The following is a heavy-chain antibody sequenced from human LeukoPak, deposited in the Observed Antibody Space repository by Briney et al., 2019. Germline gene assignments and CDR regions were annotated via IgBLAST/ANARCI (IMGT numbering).Heavy chain of an antibody. CDR3: AKGVGYCSGGSCQQFDY. D-gene: IGHD2-15*01. J-gene: IGHJ4*02. CDR2: ISGSGGST. CDR1: GFTFSGYG. Sequence: GGSLRLSCAASGFTFSGYGMSWVRQAPGKGLKWVSAISGSGGSTYYADSVKGRITISRDNSKNTLYLQMNSLRAEDTAVYYCAKGVGYCSGGSCQQFDYWGQGTLVTVSS. V-gene: IGHV3-23*01.